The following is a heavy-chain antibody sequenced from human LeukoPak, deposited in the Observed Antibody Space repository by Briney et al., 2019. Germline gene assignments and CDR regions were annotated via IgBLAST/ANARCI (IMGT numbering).Heavy chain of an antibody. Sequence: SQTLSLTCTVSGGSISSGSYYWSWIRRPAGKGLEWIGRIYTSGSTNYNPSLKSRVTISVDTSKNQFSLKLSSVTAADTAVYYCAREGNDILTGYYTYYYYYYMDVWGKGTTVTVSS. V-gene: IGHV4-61*02. J-gene: IGHJ6*03. CDR1: GGSISSGSYY. D-gene: IGHD3-9*01. CDR3: AREGNDILTGYYTYYYYYYMDV. CDR2: IYTSGST.